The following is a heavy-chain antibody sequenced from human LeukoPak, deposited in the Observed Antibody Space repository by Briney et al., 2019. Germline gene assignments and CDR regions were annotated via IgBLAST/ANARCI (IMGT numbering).Heavy chain of an antibody. CDR2: IYTSGST. CDR3: ASAGPVVVASLFDY. V-gene: IGHV4-4*07. Sequence: SETLSLTCTVSGGSISSYYWSWIRQPAGKGLEWIGRIYTSGSTNYNPSLKSRVTMSVDTSKNQFSLKLSSVTAADTAVYYCASAGPVVVASLFDYWGQGTLVTVSS. CDR1: GGSISSYY. J-gene: IGHJ4*02. D-gene: IGHD2-2*01.